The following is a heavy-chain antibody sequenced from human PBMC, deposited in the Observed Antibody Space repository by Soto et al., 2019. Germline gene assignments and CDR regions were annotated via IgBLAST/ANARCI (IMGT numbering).Heavy chain of an antibody. CDR1: GFIFRSFW. D-gene: IGHD1-1*01. CDR2: IKQDGTEK. V-gene: IGHV3-7*05. Sequence: GGSLRLSCAASGFIFRSFWMSWVRQAPGKGLEWVANIKQDGTEKNYLDSVKGRFTISRDNSKDTLYLQMNSLRADDAAVYYCAKTPLDYYYYMDVWGKGTTVTVSS. J-gene: IGHJ6*03. CDR3: AKTPLDYYYYMDV.